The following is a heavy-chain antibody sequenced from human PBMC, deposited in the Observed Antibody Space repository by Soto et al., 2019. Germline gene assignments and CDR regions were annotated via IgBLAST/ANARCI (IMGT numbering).Heavy chain of an antibody. CDR1: GGTFSNYV. J-gene: IGHJ4*02. CDR2: IIPISGAA. D-gene: IGHD1-7*01. CDR3: ARDMTRTVVPYFDF. Sequence: QVQLVQSGAEVKKPESSVKVSCKASGGTFSNYVVNWVRQAPGQGLEWMGRIIPISGAANYAQKFQGRVTITADKSTSTSYMELSSLRSEDTAVYYCARDMTRTVVPYFDFWGQGTLVTVSS. V-gene: IGHV1-69*06.